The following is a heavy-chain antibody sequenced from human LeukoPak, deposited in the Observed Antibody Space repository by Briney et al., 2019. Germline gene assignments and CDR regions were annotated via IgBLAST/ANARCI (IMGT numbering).Heavy chain of an antibody. D-gene: IGHD6-25*01. J-gene: IGHJ2*01. V-gene: IGHV4-59*01. CDR1: GGSISSYY. CDR2: IYYSGST. CDR3: ARDRLESNFWYFDL. Sequence: PSETLSLTCTVSGGSISSYYWNWIRQPPGKGLEWIGYIYYSGSTNYNPSLKSRVTISVDTSKNQFSLKLSSVTAADTAVYYCARDRLESNFWYFDLWGRGTLVTVSS.